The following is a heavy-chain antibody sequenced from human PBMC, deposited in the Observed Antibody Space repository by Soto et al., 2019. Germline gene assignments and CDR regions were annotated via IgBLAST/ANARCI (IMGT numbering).Heavy chain of an antibody. J-gene: IGHJ4*02. CDR3: AKADVHNAGLWLVSD. V-gene: IGHV3-23*01. D-gene: IGHD5-12*01. Sequence: PGGSLRLSCVVSGFSFSYAIIWVRQAPGKGQEWVSGITGGGNTEYAASVRGRFTISRDNSKNTVYLQMNSLRAEDTAMYYCAKADVHNAGLWLVSDWGQGTLVTVSS. CDR2: ITGGGNT. CDR1: GFSFSYA.